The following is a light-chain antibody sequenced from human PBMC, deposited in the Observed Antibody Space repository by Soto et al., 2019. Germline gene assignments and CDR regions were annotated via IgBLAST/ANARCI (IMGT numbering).Light chain of an antibody. V-gene: IGKV3-11*01. CDR3: QHLGK. J-gene: IGKJ1*01. CDR1: QSVSSY. CDR2: DAS. Sequence: EIVLTQSPATLSVSPGERATLSCRASQSVSSYLAWYQQKPGQAPRLLIYDASNRATGIPARFSGSGSGTDLTLTISSLEPEDFAVYYCQHLGKFGQGTKVEIK.